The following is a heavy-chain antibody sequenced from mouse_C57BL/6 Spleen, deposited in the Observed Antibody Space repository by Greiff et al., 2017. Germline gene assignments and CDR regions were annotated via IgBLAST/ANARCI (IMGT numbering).Heavy chain of an antibody. J-gene: IGHJ4*01. Sequence: EVQLQQSGPELVKPGASVKIPCKASGYTFTDYNMDWVKQSHGKSLEWIGDINPNNGGTIYNQKFKGKATLTVDKSSSTAYMELRSLTSEDTAVYYCARGPYGSSYGPNAMDYWGQGTSVTVSS. CDR3: ARGPYGSSYGPNAMDY. V-gene: IGHV1-18*01. CDR2: INPNNGGT. CDR1: GYTFTDYN. D-gene: IGHD1-1*01.